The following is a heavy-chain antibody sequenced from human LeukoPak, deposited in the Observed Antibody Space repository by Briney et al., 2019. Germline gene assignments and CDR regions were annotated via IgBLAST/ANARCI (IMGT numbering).Heavy chain of an antibody. V-gene: IGHV1-69*04. CDR1: GGTFSSHA. CDR2: IIPILGIA. Sequence: ASVKVSCKASGGTFSSHAISWVRQAPEQGLEWMGRIIPILGIANYAQKFQGRVTITADKSTSTAYMELSSLRSEDTAVYYCARDREQWLVPDAFDIWGQGTMVTVSS. D-gene: IGHD6-19*01. J-gene: IGHJ3*02. CDR3: ARDREQWLVPDAFDI.